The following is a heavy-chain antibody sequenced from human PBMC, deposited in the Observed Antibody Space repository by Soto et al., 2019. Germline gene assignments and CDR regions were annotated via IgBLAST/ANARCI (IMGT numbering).Heavy chain of an antibody. CDR3: ARDWQYYYDSSGYSPNHDAFDI. Sequence: GASVKVSCKASAYTFTSYGISRVRQAPGQGGEWRGWIRAYNRNRNYGQKLKGSVTMTTDTSTSTAYMELRSLRSDDTAVYSCARDWQYYYDSSGYSPNHDAFDIWGQGTMVTVSS. D-gene: IGHD3-22*01. CDR2: IRAYNRNR. J-gene: IGHJ3*02. V-gene: IGHV1-18*01. CDR1: AYTFTSYG.